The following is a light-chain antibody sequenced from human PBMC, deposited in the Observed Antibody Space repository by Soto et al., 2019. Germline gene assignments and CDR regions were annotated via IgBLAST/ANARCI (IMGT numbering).Light chain of an antibody. CDR1: QSISSW. CDR3: QQYNSYSRYS. CDR2: DAS. J-gene: IGKJ2*01. Sequence: DTQMTQSPSTLSASVGDRVTITCRASQSISSWLAWYQQKPGKAPKLLIYDASSLESGVPSRCSGSGSGTEFTLTISSLQPDDFATYYCQQYNSYSRYSFGQGTKLEIK. V-gene: IGKV1-5*01.